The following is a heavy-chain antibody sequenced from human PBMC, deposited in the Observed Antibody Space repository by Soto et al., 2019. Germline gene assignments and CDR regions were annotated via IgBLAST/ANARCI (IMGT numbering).Heavy chain of an antibody. V-gene: IGHV3-23*01. CDR2: ISASGDST. J-gene: IGHJ5*02. CDR1: EFTFSHYA. CDR3: AKDTHSSGWSHNWFDP. Sequence: RGSLLLSCASSEFTFSHYAMSWVRQGPGKGLEWVPLISASGDSTYYADSVKGRFTISRDNSKNTLYLQMNSLRAEDTAVYYCAKDTHSSGWSHNWFDPWGQGTLVT. D-gene: IGHD6-19*01.